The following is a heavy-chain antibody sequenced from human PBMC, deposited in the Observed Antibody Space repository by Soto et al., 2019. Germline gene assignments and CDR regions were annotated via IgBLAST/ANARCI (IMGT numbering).Heavy chain of an antibody. CDR3: AREDGVVGSSSAFDH. Sequence: EVQVVESGGGLVKPGGSLRLSCVFSGFTFSTYTMNWVRQAPGKGLEWVSSINGRSNYVYYADSVKGRFTISRDNAKNSLYVQMNRLRAEETAIYYCAREDGVVGSSSAFDHWGLGTLVTVSS. CDR1: GFTFSTYT. D-gene: IGHD2-21*01. J-gene: IGHJ4*02. CDR2: INGRSNYV. V-gene: IGHV3-21*01.